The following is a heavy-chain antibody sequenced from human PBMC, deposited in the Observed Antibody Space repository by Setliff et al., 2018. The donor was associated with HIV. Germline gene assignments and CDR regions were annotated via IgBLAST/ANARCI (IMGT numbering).Heavy chain of an antibody. D-gene: IGHD3-22*01. CDR3: AAGRHYYDSSDYPANPFDV. V-gene: IGHV1-69*13. CDR2: IIPIFNTG. Sequence: SVKVSCKTSGGTLSNYVITWVRQAPGQGLEWMGSIIPIFNTGNYAQKFQNRVTITADESTSTTYMELSSLRSEDTAVYFCAAGRHYYDSSDYPANPFDVWGQGTMVTVSS. J-gene: IGHJ3*01. CDR1: GGTLSNYV.